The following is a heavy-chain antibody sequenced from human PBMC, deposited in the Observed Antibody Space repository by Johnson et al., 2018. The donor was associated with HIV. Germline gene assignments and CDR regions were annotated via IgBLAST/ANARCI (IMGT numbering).Heavy chain of an antibody. CDR3: ARVMQADAFDI. CDR2: ISSSGSTI. V-gene: IGHV3-48*04. Sequence: VQLVESGGGVVRPGGSLRLTCEASGFMFDEYGMSWVRQAPGKGLEWVSYISSSGSTIYYADSVKGRFTISRDNAKHSLYLQMNSLRAEDTAVYYCARVMQADAFDIWGQGTMVTVSS. CDR1: GFMFDEYG. D-gene: IGHD2-8*01. J-gene: IGHJ3*02.